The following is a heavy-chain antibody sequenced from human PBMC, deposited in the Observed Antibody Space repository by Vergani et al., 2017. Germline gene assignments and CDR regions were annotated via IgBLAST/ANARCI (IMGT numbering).Heavy chain of an antibody. CDR3: ADLYCDDGFSPF. CDR1: GVTFPAHG. D-gene: IGHD2-21*01. Sequence: EVQLLESGGGSAQPGESLRLSCVASGVTFPAHGLNWVRQAPGKGLEWVSGISGQNFRTHYADSVKGRFTISRDASKNTVYLQINSLRAEDTAFYYCADLYCDDGFSPFCGQGTLVTVSS. V-gene: IGHV3-23*01. J-gene: IGHJ4*02. CDR2: ISGQNFRT.